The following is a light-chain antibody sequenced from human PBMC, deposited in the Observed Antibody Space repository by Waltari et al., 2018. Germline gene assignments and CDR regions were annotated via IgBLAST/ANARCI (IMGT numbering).Light chain of an antibody. J-gene: IGKJ2*01. Sequence: IQVIQSPSTLSASVGDTVTISCRVSPRSNIWLAWDQPKPGKAPKLLIKKASTLEDGVPSRFSGSGSGTEFTLTIKSLQPDDFGTYFCQQFDTDVTFGQGTKVEI. CDR2: KAS. V-gene: IGKV1-5*01. CDR3: QQFDTDVT. CDR1: PRSNIW.